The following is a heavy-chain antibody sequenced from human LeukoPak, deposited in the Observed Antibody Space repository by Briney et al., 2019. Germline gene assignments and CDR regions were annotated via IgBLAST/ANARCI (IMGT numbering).Heavy chain of an antibody. D-gene: IGHD6-13*01. Sequence: IPSETLSLTCAVYGGSFSGYYWSWIRQPPGKGLEWIGEINHSGSTNYNPSLKSRATISVDTSKNQFSLKLSSVTAADTAVYYCARVREIAAAGTEKSTYYYYGMDVWGQGTTVTVFS. CDR2: INHSGST. J-gene: IGHJ6*02. V-gene: IGHV4-34*01. CDR3: ARVREIAAAGTEKSTYYYYGMDV. CDR1: GGSFSGYY.